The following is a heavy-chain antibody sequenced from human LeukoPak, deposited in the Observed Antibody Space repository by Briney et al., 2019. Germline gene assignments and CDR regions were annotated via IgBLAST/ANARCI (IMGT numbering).Heavy chain of an antibody. D-gene: IGHD3-22*01. CDR3: ARAPLYYYDSSGYPDY. Sequence: SETLSLTCTVSGGSISSGGYYWSWIRQHPGKGLEWIGYIYYSGSTYYNPSLKSRVTISVDTSKNQFSLKLSSVTAADTAVYYCARAPLYYYDSSGYPDYWGQGTLVTVSS. V-gene: IGHV4-31*03. J-gene: IGHJ4*02. CDR2: IYYSGST. CDR1: GGSISSGGYY.